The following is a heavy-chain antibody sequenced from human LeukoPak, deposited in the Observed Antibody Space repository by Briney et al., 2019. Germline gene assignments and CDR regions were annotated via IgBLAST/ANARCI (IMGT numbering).Heavy chain of an antibody. CDR3: FWGSYRYAIDY. CDR2: IKSKTDGGTT. Sequence: GGSLRLSCAASGFTFSNAWMSWVRQAPGKGLEWVGRIKSKTDGGTTDYAAPVKGRFTISRDDSKNTPYLQMNSLKTEDTAVYYCFWGSYRYAIDYWGQGTLVTVSS. CDR1: GFTFSNAW. V-gene: IGHV3-15*01. J-gene: IGHJ4*02. D-gene: IGHD3-16*02.